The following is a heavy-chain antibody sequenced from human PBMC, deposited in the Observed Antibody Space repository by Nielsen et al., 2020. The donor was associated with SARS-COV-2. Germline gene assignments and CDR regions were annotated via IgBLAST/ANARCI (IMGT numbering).Heavy chain of an antibody. D-gene: IGHD1-26*01. CDR2: ISYDGSNK. V-gene: IGHV3-30*18. J-gene: IGHJ4*02. CDR1: GFSFSYYG. Sequence: GESLKISCAASGFSFSYYGMHWVRQAPGKGLEWVTLISYDGSNKYYADSVKGRFTISRDNSRNTLYLQMNSLRPEDTAVYFCAKDYVGASDSWGQGTLVTVSS. CDR3: AKDYVGASDS.